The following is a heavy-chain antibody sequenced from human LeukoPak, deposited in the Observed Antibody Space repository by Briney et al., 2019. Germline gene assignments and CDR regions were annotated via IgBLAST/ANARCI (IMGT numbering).Heavy chain of an antibody. CDR1: GFTFDDYA. CDR2: ISWNSGSI. CDR3: AKGSSRYYYMDV. J-gene: IGHJ6*03. D-gene: IGHD3-10*01. V-gene: IGHV3-9*01. Sequence: GGSLRPSCAASGFTFDDYAMHWVRQAPGKGLEWVSGISWNSGSIVYADSVKGRFTISRDNDKNSLYLQMNSLRAEDTALYYCAKGSSRYYYMDVWGKGTTVTISS.